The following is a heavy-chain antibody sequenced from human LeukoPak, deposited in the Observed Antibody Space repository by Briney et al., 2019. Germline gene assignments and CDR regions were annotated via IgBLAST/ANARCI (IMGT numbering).Heavy chain of an antibody. D-gene: IGHD4/OR15-4a*01. CDR1: GFTFINYW. CDR3: ARDRTVWDYDASGYGMDV. V-gene: IGHV3-7*01. Sequence: GGSLRLSCAASGFTFINYWMTWVRQAPGKGLEWVASIKQEGGEKHHVDSVKGRFTISRDNDKNSLYLQMNSLRAEDTAVYYCARDRTVWDYDASGYGMDVWGQGTTVTVSS. J-gene: IGHJ6*02. CDR2: IKQEGGEK.